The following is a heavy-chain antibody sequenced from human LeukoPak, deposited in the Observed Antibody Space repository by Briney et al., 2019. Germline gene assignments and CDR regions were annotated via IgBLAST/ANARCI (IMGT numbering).Heavy chain of an antibody. D-gene: IGHD3-16*01. V-gene: IGHV3-11*01. Sequence: GGSLRLSCAASGFTFSDYSMTWIRQAPGKGLEGVSYISSSGGNIRYADSVKGRFTISRDNAKNSLYLQMNSLRAEDTAVYYCARDVKGGNFDYWGQGTLVTVSS. J-gene: IGHJ4*02. CDR2: ISSSGGNI. CDR1: GFTFSDYS. CDR3: ARDVKGGNFDY.